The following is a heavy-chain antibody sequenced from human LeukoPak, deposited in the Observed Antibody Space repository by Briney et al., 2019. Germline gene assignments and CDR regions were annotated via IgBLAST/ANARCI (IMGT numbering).Heavy chain of an antibody. CDR1: GFTFSSYA. CDR3: AGDRATSYFDY. CDR2: VSSNGAKT. D-gene: IGHD1-26*01. V-gene: IGHV3-23*01. Sequence: GGSLRLSCAASGFTFSSYAITWVRQAPGKGLEWVSAVSSNGAKTYYADSVKGRFTISRDNSKNTLYLQMNSLRAEDTAVYYCAGDRATSYFDYWGQGALVTISS. J-gene: IGHJ4*02.